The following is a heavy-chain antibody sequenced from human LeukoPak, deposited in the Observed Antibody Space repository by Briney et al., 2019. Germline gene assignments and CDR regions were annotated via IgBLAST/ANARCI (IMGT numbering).Heavy chain of an antibody. D-gene: IGHD6-19*01. J-gene: IGHJ4*02. Sequence: GGSLRLSCVASGFTLSTYWMTWVRQAPGKGLEWVANIKQDGSEKYYVDSVKGRFTISRDNAKKLLYLQMNSLRVEDTAVYYCARDRGSSGRLGRFDNWGQGTLVTVSP. CDR3: ARDRGSSGRLGRFDN. V-gene: IGHV3-7*01. CDR1: GFTLSTYW. CDR2: IKQDGSEK.